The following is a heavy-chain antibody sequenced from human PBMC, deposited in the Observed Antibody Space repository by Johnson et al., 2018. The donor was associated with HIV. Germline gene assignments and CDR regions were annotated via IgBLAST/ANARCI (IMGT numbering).Heavy chain of an antibody. CDR1: GFTFSSYA. V-gene: IGHV3-30*14. D-gene: IGHD6-19*01. J-gene: IGHJ3*01. CDR3: ARVALTVAGIAFDTLDV. Sequence: VQLVESGGGVVQPGRSLRLSCAASGFTFSSYAMHWVRQAPGKGLEWVAVISYDGSDKYYADSVKGRFTISRDNSKNTVYLQMNSLRAEDTAVYYCARVALTVAGIAFDTLDVWGQGTMVIVSS. CDR2: ISYDGSDK.